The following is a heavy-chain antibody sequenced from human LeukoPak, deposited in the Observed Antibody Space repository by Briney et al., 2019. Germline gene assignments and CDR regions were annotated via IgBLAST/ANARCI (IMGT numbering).Heavy chain of an antibody. CDR2: INHSGST. J-gene: IGHJ4*02. D-gene: IGHD6-13*01. CDR3: ARGGVAAAVDY. CDR1: GGSFSGYY. Sequence: TSETLSLTCAGYGGSFSGYYWSWIRQPPGKGLEWIGEINHSGSTNYNPPLKTRVTISVDTSKHQFCRKLSSVTAAETAVYYCARGGVAAAVDYWGQGTLVTVSS. V-gene: IGHV4-34*01.